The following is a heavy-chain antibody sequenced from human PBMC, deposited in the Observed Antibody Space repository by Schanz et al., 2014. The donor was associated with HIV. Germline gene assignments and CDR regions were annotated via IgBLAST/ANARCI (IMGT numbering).Heavy chain of an antibody. J-gene: IGHJ4*02. CDR3: VGGSGWLPDY. Sequence: VQLVESGGGLVKPGGSLSLSCVASGFTFGDHYMTWIRQAPGKGLEWVAHITGPGDTMYYADSVKGRFTISRDNAKNSLYLQMNSLRVEDTAVYDCVGGSGWLPDYWGQGTLVAVSS. CDR1: GFTFGDHY. CDR2: ITGPGDTM. V-gene: IGHV3-11*04. D-gene: IGHD6-19*01.